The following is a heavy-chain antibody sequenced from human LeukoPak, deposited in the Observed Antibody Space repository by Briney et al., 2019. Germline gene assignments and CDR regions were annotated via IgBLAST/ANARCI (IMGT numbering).Heavy chain of an antibody. V-gene: IGHV1-69*04. CDR3: ARARTVTTPGVNWFDP. CDR2: IIPILGIA. Sequence: GASVKVSCKASGGTFSSYAISWVRQAPGQGLEWMGRIIPILGIANYAQKFQGRVTITADKSTSTVYMELSSLRSEDTAVYYCARARTVTTPGVNWFDPWGQGTLVTVSS. CDR1: GGTFSSYA. J-gene: IGHJ5*02. D-gene: IGHD4-17*01.